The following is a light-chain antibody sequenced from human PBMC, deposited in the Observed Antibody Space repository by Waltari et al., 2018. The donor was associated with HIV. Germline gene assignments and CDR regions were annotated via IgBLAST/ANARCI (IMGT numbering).Light chain of an antibody. J-gene: IGLJ1*01. CDR2: QDR. CDR3: QAWDRTSYV. V-gene: IGLV3-1*01. CDR1: KWGDKY. Sequence: SSELTQPPSVSVSPGQTASITCSGDKWGDKYVCWYQQKPGQSPVLVIYQDRKRPSGIPERLSASNAGNTATLIISGTQAMDEADYYCQAWDRTSYVFGTGTKVTIL.